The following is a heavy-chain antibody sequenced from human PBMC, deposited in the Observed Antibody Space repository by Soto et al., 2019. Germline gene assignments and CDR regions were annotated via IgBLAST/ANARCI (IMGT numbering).Heavy chain of an antibody. V-gene: IGHV4-39*07. CDR2: LYYTGSA. CDR1: GDSISSVAHY. CDR3: ATLLPLIVLLPRSFPF. J-gene: IGHJ4*02. D-gene: IGHD2-8*02. Sequence: SETLSLTCSVSGDSISSVAHYWTWIRQPPGKGLEWIGSLYYTGSANYNPSLKSRVTISMDTSKNEFSLNLRSATAADTAVYYCATLLPLIVLLPRSFPFWGQGPLVTVFS.